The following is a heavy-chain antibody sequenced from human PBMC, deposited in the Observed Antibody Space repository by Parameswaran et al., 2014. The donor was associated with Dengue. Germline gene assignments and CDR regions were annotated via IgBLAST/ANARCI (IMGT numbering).Heavy chain of an antibody. D-gene: IGHD3-22*01. Sequence: WIRQPPGKALEWLARIDWVDDKYYSASLKTRLTISKDTSKNQVVLTMTNMDPVDTATYYCARISYDSSGYSFDYWGQGALVTVSS. J-gene: IGHJ4*02. CDR3: ARISYDSSGYSFDY. V-gene: IGHV2-70*11. CDR2: IDWVDDK.